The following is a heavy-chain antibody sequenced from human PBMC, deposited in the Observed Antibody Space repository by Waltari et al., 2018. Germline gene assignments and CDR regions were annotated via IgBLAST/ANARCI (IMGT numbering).Heavy chain of an antibody. CDR1: GGSISSYY. CDR2: IYTSGST. Sequence: QVQLQESGPGPVKPSETLSLTCTVSGGSISSYYWSWIRQPAGKGLEWIGRIYTSGSTNYNPALKSRVTMSVDTSKNQFSLKLSSVTAADTAVYYCAREATIFGAYYYYYMDVWGKGTTVTISS. J-gene: IGHJ6*03. V-gene: IGHV4-4*07. CDR3: AREATIFGAYYYYYMDV. D-gene: IGHD3-3*01.